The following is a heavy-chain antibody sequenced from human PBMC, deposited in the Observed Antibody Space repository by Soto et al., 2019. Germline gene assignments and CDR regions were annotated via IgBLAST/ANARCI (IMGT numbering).Heavy chain of an antibody. J-gene: IGHJ4*02. CDR2: ISYDGSNK. D-gene: IGHD6-6*01. Sequence: QVQLVESGGGVVQPGRSLRLSCAASGFTFSSYGMHWVRQAPGKGLEWVAVISYDGSNKYYADSVKGRFTISRDNSKNTLYLQMNSLRAEDTAVYYCAKGVPRIAAVFGYWGLGSLVTVSS. V-gene: IGHV3-30*18. CDR1: GFTFSSYG. CDR3: AKGVPRIAAVFGY.